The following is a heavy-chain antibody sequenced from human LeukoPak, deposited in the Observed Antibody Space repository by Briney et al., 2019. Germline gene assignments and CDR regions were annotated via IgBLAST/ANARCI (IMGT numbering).Heavy chain of an antibody. D-gene: IGHD3-9*01. CDR3: ASSSLYYDILTGYYRDPYYFDY. J-gene: IGHJ4*02. CDR2: IYYSGST. V-gene: IGHV4-30-4*01. CDR1: GGSISSGDYY. Sequence: SETLSLTCTVSGGSISSGDYYWSWIRQPPGKGLEWIGYIYYSGSTYYNPSLKSRVTISVDTSKNQFSLKLSSVTAADTAVYYCASSSLYYDILTGYYRDPYYFDYWGQGTLVTVSS.